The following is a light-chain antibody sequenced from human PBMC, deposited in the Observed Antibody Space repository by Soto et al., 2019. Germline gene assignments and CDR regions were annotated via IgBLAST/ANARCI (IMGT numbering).Light chain of an antibody. CDR2: GAS. V-gene: IGKV3-20*01. CDR3: QQYGGSTYT. CDR1: QSVSSSY. Sequence: EIVLTQSPGTLSLSPGERATLSCRASQSVSSSYLAWYQQKPGQAPKLFIYGASSRATGIPDRFSGSGSGTDFTLTISRQEPEDFGVYYCQQYGGSTYTFGQGTKLEIK. J-gene: IGKJ2*01.